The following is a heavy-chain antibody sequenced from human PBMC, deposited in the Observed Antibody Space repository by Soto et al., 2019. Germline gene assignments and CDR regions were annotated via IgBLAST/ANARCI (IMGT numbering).Heavy chain of an antibody. CDR3: AHRSSHFSPIGFDI. D-gene: IGHD2-15*01. J-gene: IGHJ3*02. CDR2: IFWDEEK. CDR1: VFSLSTTGVG. V-gene: IGHV2-5*02. Sequence: QITLEASVPTLGNPTQTLTLTCSFSVFSLSTTGVGVRWFRQPPGKALEWLVLIFWDEEKRDSPSLKSRLTMAQDTSTNQVVLTMANMHPVDTATYDWAHRSSHFSPIGFDIWGQGKMFTVSS.